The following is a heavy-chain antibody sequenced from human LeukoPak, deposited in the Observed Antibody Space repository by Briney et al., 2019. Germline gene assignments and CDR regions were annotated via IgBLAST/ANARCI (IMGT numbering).Heavy chain of an antibody. Sequence: SETLSLTCTVSGGSISSYYWSWIRQPPGKGLEWIGYIYYSGSTNYNPSLKSRVTISVDTSKNQFSLKLSSVTAADTAVYYCARDFGELTDVFDYWGQGTLVTVSS. D-gene: IGHD3-10*01. J-gene: IGHJ4*02. CDR3: ARDFGELTDVFDY. CDR1: GGSISSYY. CDR2: IYYSGST. V-gene: IGHV4-59*01.